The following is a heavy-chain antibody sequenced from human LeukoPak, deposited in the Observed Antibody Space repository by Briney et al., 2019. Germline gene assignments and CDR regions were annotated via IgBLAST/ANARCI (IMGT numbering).Heavy chain of an antibody. V-gene: IGHV3-23*01. CDR3: AKDVRVGGGGMDV. D-gene: IGHD1-26*01. Sequence: GGSLRLSCAASGFTFSSYAMSWVRQAPGKGLEWVSAISGSGGSTYYADSVKGRFTISRDTSKNTVSLQMNSLRGEDTAVYYCAKDVRVGGGGMDVWGQGTPVTVSS. CDR2: ISGSGGST. CDR1: GFTFSSYA. J-gene: IGHJ6*02.